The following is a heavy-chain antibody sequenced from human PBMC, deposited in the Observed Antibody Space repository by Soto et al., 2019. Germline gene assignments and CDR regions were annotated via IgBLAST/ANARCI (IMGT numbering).Heavy chain of an antibody. Sequence: GGSLRLSCAASGFTFSSYAMSWVRQAPGKGLEWVSAISGSGGSTYYADSVTGRFTISRDNSKNTLYLQMNSLRAEDTAVYYCAKDPHCSSTSCRFDPWGQGTLVTVSS. D-gene: IGHD2-2*01. CDR2: ISGSGGST. CDR3: AKDPHCSSTSCRFDP. J-gene: IGHJ5*02. V-gene: IGHV3-23*01. CDR1: GFTFSSYA.